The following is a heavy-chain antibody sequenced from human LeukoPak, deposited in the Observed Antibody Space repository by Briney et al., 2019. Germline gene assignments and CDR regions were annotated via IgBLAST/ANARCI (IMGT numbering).Heavy chain of an antibody. J-gene: IGHJ3*02. CDR3: AREGSSDAFDI. V-gene: IGHV3-48*03. Sequence: QPGGSLRLSCAAFGFALSSYEMNWVRQAPGKGLEWVSYISGGGTTIYYADSVKGRFTISRDNAENSLYLQMTSLRAEDTAVYHCAREGSSDAFDIWGQGTMVTVSS. D-gene: IGHD2-2*01. CDR1: GFALSSYE. CDR2: ISGGGTTI.